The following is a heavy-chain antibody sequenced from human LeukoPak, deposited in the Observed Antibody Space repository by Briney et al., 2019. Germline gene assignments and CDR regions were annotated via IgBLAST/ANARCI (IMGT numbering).Heavy chain of an antibody. CDR3: ATVTYYYGSGSYYFDY. CDR1: GYTLTELS. Sequence: ASVKVSCKVSGYTLTELSMHWVRQAPGKGLEWMGGFDPEDGETIYAQKFQGRATMTEDTSTDTAYMELSSLRSEDTAVYYCATVTYYYGSGSYYFDYWGQGTLVTVSS. D-gene: IGHD3-10*01. V-gene: IGHV1-24*01. CDR2: FDPEDGET. J-gene: IGHJ4*02.